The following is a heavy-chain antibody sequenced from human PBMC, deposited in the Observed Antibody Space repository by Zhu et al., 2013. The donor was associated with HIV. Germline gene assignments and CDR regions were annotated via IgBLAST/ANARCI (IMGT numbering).Heavy chain of an antibody. V-gene: IGHV1-2*02. Sequence: QVQLVQSGAEVKKPGASVKVSCKASGYTFTGYYMHWVRQAPGQGLEWMGWMDPNSGKTTYAQKFQGRLTLTRNTSINTAYMELTTLTSDDTADYYCARGQLFGNSFDPWAREPWSPSP. CDR1: GYTFTGYY. CDR3: ARGQLFGNSFDP. D-gene: IGHD3-10*02. J-gene: IGHJ5*02. CDR2: MDPNSGKT.